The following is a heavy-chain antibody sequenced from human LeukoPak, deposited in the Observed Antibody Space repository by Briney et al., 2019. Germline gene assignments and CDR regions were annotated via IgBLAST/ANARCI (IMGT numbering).Heavy chain of an antibody. Sequence: SQTLSLTCTVSGGSISSGDYYWSWIRQPPGMGLEWIGYIYYSGSTYYNPSLKSRVTISVDTSKNQFSLKLSSVTAADTAVYYCASGGYYYYGMDVWGQGTTVTVSS. CDR1: GGSISSGDYY. CDR3: ASGGYYYYGMDV. J-gene: IGHJ6*02. V-gene: IGHV4-30-4*01. D-gene: IGHD3-10*01. CDR2: IYYSGST.